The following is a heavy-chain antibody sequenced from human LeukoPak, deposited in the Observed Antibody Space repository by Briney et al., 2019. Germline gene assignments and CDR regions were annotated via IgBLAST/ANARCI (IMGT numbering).Heavy chain of an antibody. V-gene: IGHV3-23*01. CDR3: AKDFVKRWLQLGGRYFQH. D-gene: IGHD5-24*01. Sequence: GGSLRLSCAASGFTFSSYGMSWVRQAPGKGLEWVSAISGSGGSTYYADSVKGRFTISRDNSKNTLYLQMNSLRAEDTAVYYCAKDFVKRWLQLGGRYFQHWGQGTLVTVSS. J-gene: IGHJ1*01. CDR2: ISGSGGST. CDR1: GFTFSSYG.